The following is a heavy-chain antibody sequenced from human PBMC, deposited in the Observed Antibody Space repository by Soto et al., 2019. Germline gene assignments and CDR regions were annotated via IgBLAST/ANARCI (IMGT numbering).Heavy chain of an antibody. CDR2: INTYNGNT. CDR3: VLVEVYVTPSPQDV. V-gene: IGHV1-18*01. D-gene: IGHD3-16*01. CDR1: GYVFTSYG. Sequence: QVQLVQSGAEVKNPGASVKVSCKTSGYVFTSYGIGWARQAPGQGLEWMGWINTYNGNTNYEQNLQGRVTLTTDTSTRTAYMELRSLRSNDAALQYCVLVEVYVTPSPQDVWGQGNTVNAAS. J-gene: IGHJ6*02.